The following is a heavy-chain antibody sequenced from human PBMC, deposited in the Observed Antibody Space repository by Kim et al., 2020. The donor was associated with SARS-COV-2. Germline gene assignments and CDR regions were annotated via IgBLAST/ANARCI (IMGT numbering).Heavy chain of an antibody. V-gene: IGHV1-8*01. CDR1: GYTFSIYD. J-gene: IGHJ4*02. D-gene: IGHD1-1*01. CDR2: MNPNSGNT. CDR3: AKGRYGTKAPADY. Sequence: ASVKVSCKASGYTFSIYDINWVRQASGQGLEWMGWMNPNSGNTGFAQNFQGRVTMTRNTTTSTAFMELSSLTSEDTAVYYCAKGRYGTKAPADYWGQGT.